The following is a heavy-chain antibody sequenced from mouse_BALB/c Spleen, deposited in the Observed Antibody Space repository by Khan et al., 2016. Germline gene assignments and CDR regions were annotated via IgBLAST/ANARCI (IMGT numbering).Heavy chain of an antibody. CDR1: GFTFSSFG. Sequence: EVELVESGGGLVQPGGSRKLSCVASGFTFSSFGMHWVRQAPEKGLEWVAYISSDSSTKYYADTVKGRFTISRDNPKNTLFLQMTSLRFEDTAIFYCARDRYDYWGQGTTLTVSS. CDR3: ARDRYDY. CDR2: ISSDSSTK. J-gene: IGHJ2*01. V-gene: IGHV5-17*02. D-gene: IGHD2-14*01.